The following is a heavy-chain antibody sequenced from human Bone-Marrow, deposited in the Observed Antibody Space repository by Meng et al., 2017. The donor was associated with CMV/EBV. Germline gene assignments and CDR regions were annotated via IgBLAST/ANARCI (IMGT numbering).Heavy chain of an antibody. J-gene: IGHJ6*02. CDR2: KKQDGSEK. Sequence: GGSLRLSCAPPGFTFSSYWMGWVRQAPGKGLGWVANKKQDGSEKYYVDSVKGRFTISRDNAKNSLYLQMNSLRAEDTAVYYCARAPRITIFGVVIRDDGMDVWGQGTTVTV. CDR1: GFTFSSYW. D-gene: IGHD3-3*01. V-gene: IGHV3-7*01. CDR3: ARAPRITIFGVVIRDDGMDV.